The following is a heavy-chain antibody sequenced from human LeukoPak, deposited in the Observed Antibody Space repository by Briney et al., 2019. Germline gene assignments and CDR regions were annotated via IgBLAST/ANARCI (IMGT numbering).Heavy chain of an antibody. CDR3: AKARYSGYDFRGLDY. V-gene: IGHV3-23*01. J-gene: IGHJ4*02. D-gene: IGHD5-12*01. CDR1: GFTFSSYA. Sequence: GGSLRLSCAASGFTFSSYAMSWVRQAPGKGLEWVSGISGSGGSTYHADSVKGRFTISRDNSKNTLNLQMNSLRAEDTAVHYCAKARYSGYDFRGLDYWGQGTLVTVSS. CDR2: ISGSGGST.